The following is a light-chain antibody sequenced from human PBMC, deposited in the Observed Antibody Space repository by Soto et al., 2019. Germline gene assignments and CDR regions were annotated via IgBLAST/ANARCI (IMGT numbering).Light chain of an antibody. V-gene: IGKV1-39*01. J-gene: IGKJ2*01. Sequence: DIQMTQSPSSLSASVGDRVTITCRASQNIGNFLNWYQQKPGTAPKLLISAASSLQSGVPSSFSGTGSGTDFTLTISSLQPEHFATYFCQQSLSTPYTFGQGTKLEIK. CDR1: QNIGNF. CDR3: QQSLSTPYT. CDR2: AAS.